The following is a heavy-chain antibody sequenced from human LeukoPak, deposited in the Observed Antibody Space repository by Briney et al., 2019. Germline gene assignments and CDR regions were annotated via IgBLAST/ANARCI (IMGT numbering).Heavy chain of an antibody. V-gene: IGHV3-7*01. CDR1: GFTFSSYW. D-gene: IGHD2-15*01. J-gene: IGHJ4*02. CDR2: IKQDGSEK. Sequence: PGGSLRLSCAASGFTFSSYWMSWVCQAPGKGLEWVANIKQDGSEKYYVDSVKGRFTISRDNAKNSLYLQMNSLRAEDTAVYYCARDRGDCSGGSCYLGPFDYWGQGTLVTVSS. CDR3: ARDRGDCSGGSCYLGPFDY.